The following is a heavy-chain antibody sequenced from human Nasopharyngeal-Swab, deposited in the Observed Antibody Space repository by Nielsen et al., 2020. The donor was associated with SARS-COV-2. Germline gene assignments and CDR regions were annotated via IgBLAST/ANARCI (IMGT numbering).Heavy chain of an antibody. D-gene: IGHD6-13*01. J-gene: IGHJ4*02. Sequence: ASVKVSCKASGYTFIAYDIHWVRQAPAQGLEWMGRINPNSGDTKYAQKFQGRVTVTRDKSINTAYMELSSLRSDDTAMYYCARDDGDVPGITGSGPPGGYWGQGTLVTVSS. V-gene: IGHV1-2*06. CDR1: GYTFIAYD. CDR3: ARDDGDVPGITGSGPPGGY. CDR2: INPNSGDT.